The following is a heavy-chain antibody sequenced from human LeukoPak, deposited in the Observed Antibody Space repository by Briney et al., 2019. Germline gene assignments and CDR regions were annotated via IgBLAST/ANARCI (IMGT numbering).Heavy chain of an antibody. CDR3: ARDHGVEQRDNAFDI. V-gene: IGHV1-3*01. Sequence: ASVKVSCKASGYTFTSYGISWVRQAPGQRLEWMGWINAGNGNTRFSQKFQGRVTITSDTSASTAYMELSSLRSEDTAVYYCARDHGVEQRDNAFDIWGQGTMVTVSS. CDR2: INAGNGNT. J-gene: IGHJ3*02. CDR1: GYTFTSYG. D-gene: IGHD6-6*01.